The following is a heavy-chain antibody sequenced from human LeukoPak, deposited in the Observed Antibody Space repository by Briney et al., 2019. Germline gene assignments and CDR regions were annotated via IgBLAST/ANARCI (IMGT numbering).Heavy chain of an antibody. CDR2: ISGSGGST. J-gene: IGHJ4*02. D-gene: IGHD2/OR15-2a*01. V-gene: IGHV3-23*01. CDR3: AKAVGYYRYFDY. CDR1: GFTFSSYA. Sequence: GGSLRLSCAASGFTFSSYAMSWVRQAPGKGLDWVSAISGSGGSTYYADSVKGRFTISRDNSKNALYLQMNSLRAEDTAVYYCAKAVGYYRYFDYWGQGTLVTVSS.